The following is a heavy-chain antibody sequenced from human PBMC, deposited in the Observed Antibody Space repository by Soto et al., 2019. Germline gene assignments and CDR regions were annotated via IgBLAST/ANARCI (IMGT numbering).Heavy chain of an antibody. V-gene: IGHV3-23*01. CDR1: GVTFDDYS. CDR3: AKDWARGFRYYFDY. D-gene: IGHD3-10*01. J-gene: IGHJ4*02. Sequence: VQLLESGGGLAQPGGSLRLSCVGSGVTFDDYSMSWVRQAPGKGLEWVSCIGASGTITYYAEAVKGRFRISRDNSKNTLYLEMNGLRADDTATYYCAKDWARGFRYYFDYWGQGSLVTVSS. CDR2: IGASGTIT.